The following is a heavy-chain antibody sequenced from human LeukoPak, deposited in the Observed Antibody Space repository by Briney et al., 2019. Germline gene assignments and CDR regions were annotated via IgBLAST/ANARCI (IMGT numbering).Heavy chain of an antibody. Sequence: ASVKVSCKASGGTFSSYAISWVRQAPGQGLEWMGGIIPIFGTANYAQKFQGRVTITTDESTSTAYMELSSLRSEDTAVYYCAGVAAAGPEPYYYTNVWGKGTTVTVSS. CDR2: IIPIFGTA. CDR1: GGTFSSYA. CDR3: AGVAAAGPEPYYYTNV. D-gene: IGHD6-13*01. V-gene: IGHV1-69*05. J-gene: IGHJ6*03.